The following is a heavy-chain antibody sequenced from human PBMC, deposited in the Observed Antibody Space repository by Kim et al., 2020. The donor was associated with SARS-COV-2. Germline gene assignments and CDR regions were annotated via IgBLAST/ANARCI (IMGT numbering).Heavy chain of an antibody. CDR2: ITTSSSNI. Sequence: GGSLRLSCAASGFTFSSYSMNWVRQAPGKGLEWVSSITTSSSNIYYADSVKGRFTISRDNAKNSLDLQMNSLRAEDTAVYYCARGHLGDYVWASYRTHDSWGQGTLVTVSS. D-gene: IGHD3-16*02. CDR1: GFTFSSYS. J-gene: IGHJ4*02. V-gene: IGHV3-21*01. CDR3: ARGHLGDYVWASYRTHDS.